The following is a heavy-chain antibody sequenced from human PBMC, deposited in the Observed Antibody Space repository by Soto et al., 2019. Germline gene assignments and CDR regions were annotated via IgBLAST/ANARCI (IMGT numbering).Heavy chain of an antibody. Sequence: PSETLSLTCTVSGGSISSYYWSWIWQPPGKGLEWIGYIYYSGSTNYNPSLKSRVTISVDTSKNQFSLKLSSVTAADTAVYYCARDRGYSNWFDPWGQGTLVTVSS. D-gene: IGHD5-18*01. V-gene: IGHV4-59*12. CDR2: IYYSGST. CDR1: GGSISSYY. CDR3: ARDRGYSNWFDP. J-gene: IGHJ5*02.